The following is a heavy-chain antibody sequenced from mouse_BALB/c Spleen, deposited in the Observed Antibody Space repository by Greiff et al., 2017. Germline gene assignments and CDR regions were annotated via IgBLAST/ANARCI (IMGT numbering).Heavy chain of an antibody. CDR3: ARDRYDELFDY. J-gene: IGHJ2*01. V-gene: IGHV5-12-1*01. D-gene: IGHD2-14*01. Sequence: EVQGVESGGGLVKPGGSLKLSCAASGFAFSSYDMSWVRQTPEKRLEWVAYISSGGGSTYYPDTVKGRFTISRDNAKNTLYLQMSSLKSEDTAMYYCARDRYDELFDYWGQGTTLTVSS. CDR2: ISSGGGST. CDR1: GFAFSSYD.